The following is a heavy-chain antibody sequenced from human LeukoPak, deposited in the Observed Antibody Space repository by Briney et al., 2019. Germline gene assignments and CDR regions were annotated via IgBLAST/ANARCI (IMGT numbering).Heavy chain of an antibody. D-gene: IGHD6-19*01. CDR3: ARGFRHGSGWTKDDY. Sequence: ASVNVSCKASGGTFSNFAINWVRQATGQGLEWMGWMNPNSGNTGYAQKFQGRVTMTRNTSISTAYMELSSLRSEDTAVYYCARGFRHGSGWTKDDYWGQGTLVTVSS. J-gene: IGHJ4*02. CDR1: GGTFSNFA. CDR2: MNPNSGNT. V-gene: IGHV1-8*02.